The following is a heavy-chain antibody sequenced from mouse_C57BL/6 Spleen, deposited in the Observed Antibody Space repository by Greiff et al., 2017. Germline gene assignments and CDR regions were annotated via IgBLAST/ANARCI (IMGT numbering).Heavy chain of an antibody. D-gene: IGHD1-1*01. CDR2: IYPGDGDT. Sequence: VKLMESGPELVKPGASVKISCKASGYAFSSSWMNWVKQRPGRGLEWIGRIYPGDGDTNYNGKFKGKATLTADKSSSTAYMQLSSLTSEDSAVYFCARTGDYGSSYGSWFAYWGQGTLVTVSA. CDR3: ARTGDYGSSYGSWFAY. J-gene: IGHJ3*01. V-gene: IGHV1-82*01. CDR1: GYAFSSSW.